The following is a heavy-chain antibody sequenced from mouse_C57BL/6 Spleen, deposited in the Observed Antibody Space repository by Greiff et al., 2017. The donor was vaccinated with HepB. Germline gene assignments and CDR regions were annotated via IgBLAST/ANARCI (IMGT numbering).Heavy chain of an antibody. V-gene: IGHV3-6*01. CDR1: GYSITSGYY. CDR3: ARGTTVDYAMDY. Sequence: EVKLVESGPGLVKPSQSLSLTCSVTGYSITSGYYWNWIRQFPGNKLEWMGYISYDGSNNYNPSLKNRISITRDTSKNQFFLKLNSVTTEDTATYYCARGTTVDYAMDYWGQGTSVTVSS. J-gene: IGHJ4*01. D-gene: IGHD1-1*01. CDR2: ISYDGSN.